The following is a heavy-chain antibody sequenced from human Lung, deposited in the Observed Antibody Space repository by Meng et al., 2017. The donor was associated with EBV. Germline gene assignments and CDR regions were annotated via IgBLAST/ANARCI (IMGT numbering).Heavy chain of an antibody. V-gene: IGHV4-34*01. CDR3: ARGGTSSAPFDY. D-gene: IGHD2-2*01. CDR1: GRSFSSSY. Sequence: QVQHQHWGPGLLTPSETLSPTCGVSGRSFSSSYWSWIRQPPGKGLEWIGQINYSGITNYNPSLKSRVTISVDTSKNQFSLSLNSVTAADTAVYYCARGGTSSAPFDYWGQGTLVTVSS. CDR2: INYSGIT. J-gene: IGHJ4*02.